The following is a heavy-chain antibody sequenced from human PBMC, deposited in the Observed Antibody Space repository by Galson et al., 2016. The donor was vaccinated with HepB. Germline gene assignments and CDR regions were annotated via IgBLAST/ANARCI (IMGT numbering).Heavy chain of an antibody. D-gene: IGHD6-13*01. Sequence: ETLSLTCAAYGGTFIGHYWTWIRQAPGKGLEWVSGISGGGNNAYYADSVKGRFTISRDNSNNTLYLQMNSLRAEDTAVYYCARGGPFSTSWYLDFWGQGTLLTVSS. CDR2: ISGGGNNA. CDR1: GGTFIGHY. V-gene: IGHV3-23*01. J-gene: IGHJ4*02. CDR3: ARGGPFSTSWYLDF.